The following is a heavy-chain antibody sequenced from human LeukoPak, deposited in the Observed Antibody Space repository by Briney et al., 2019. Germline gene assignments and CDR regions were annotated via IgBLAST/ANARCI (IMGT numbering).Heavy chain of an antibody. CDR2: IKQDGSEK. V-gene: IGHV3-7*01. Sequence: GGSLRLSWAASGFTFSSYGMSWFGQAPGKGLGWVASIKQDGSEKYYVDSVKGRFTISRDNAKNSLYLQMNSLRAEDTAVYYCARAGRSAFDIWGQGTMVTVSS. J-gene: IGHJ3*02. CDR1: GFTFSSYG. CDR3: ARAGRSAFDI.